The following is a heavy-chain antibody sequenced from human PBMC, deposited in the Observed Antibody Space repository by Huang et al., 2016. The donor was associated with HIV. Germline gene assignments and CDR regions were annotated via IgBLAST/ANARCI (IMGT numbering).Heavy chain of an antibody. D-gene: IGHD3-16*01. CDR3: AREGGSRYYMDV. CDR2: IYPGDSDT. V-gene: IGHV5-51*03. J-gene: IGHJ6*03. Sequence: EVQLVQSGAEVKKPGESLRISCKGSGYSFRRYWICWVRQMPGKGRELVGSIYPGDSDTRYSPSFQGLVTISADKSLSTAYLQWSSLKASDTAMYYCAREGGSRYYMDVWGKGTTVTVSS. CDR1: GYSFRRYW.